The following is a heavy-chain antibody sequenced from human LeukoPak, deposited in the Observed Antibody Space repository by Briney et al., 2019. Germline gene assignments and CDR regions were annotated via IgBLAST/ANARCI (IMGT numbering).Heavy chain of an antibody. J-gene: IGHJ4*02. D-gene: IGHD4-23*01. CDR3: ARRAGVYSHPYDY. CDR2: ISGSDSST. Sequence: GGSLRLSCAVSGFTFSNYDMNWVRQAPGKGLEWVSTISGSDSSTHYADSVKGRFTISRDNSKNTLYLQMNSLRAEDTAVYYCARRAGVYSHPYDYWGQGTLVTVSS. CDR1: GFTFSNYD. V-gene: IGHV3-23*01.